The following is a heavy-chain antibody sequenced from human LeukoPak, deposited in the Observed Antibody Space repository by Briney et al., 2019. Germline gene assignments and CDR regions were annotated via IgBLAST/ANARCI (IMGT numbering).Heavy chain of an antibody. V-gene: IGHV4-34*01. CDR3: ARVTAAAGTGVD. CDR2: INHSGST. D-gene: IGHD6-13*01. Sequence: SETLSLTCAVYGGSFSGYYWSWIRQPPGKGLEWIGEINHSGSTNYIPSLKSRVTISVDTSKNQFSLKLSSVTAADTAVYYCARVTAAAGTGVDWGQGTLVTVSS. J-gene: IGHJ4*02. CDR1: GGSFSGYY.